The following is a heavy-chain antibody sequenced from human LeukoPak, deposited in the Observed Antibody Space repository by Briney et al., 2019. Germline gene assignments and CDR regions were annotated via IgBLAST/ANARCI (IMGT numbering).Heavy chain of an antibody. J-gene: IGHJ5*02. D-gene: IGHD4-17*01. CDR2: IYYSGST. CDR3: ARVRTDYGDYVDWFDP. V-gene: IGHV4-31*03. CDR1: GGSISSGGYY. Sequence: SETLSLTCTVSGGSISSGGYYWSWIRQHPGKGLEWIGYIYYSGSTYYNPSLKSRVTISVDTSKNQFSLKLSSVTAADTAVYYCARVRTDYGDYVDWFDPWGQGTLVTVSS.